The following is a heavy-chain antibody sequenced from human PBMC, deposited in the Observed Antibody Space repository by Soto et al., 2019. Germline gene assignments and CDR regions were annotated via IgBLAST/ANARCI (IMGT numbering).Heavy chain of an antibody. CDR2: ITPFNGNT. Sequence: SVKVSCKASGYTFTYRYLRWVRQAPGQALEWMGWITPFNGNTNYAQKFQDRVTITRGRSMSTAYMELSSLRSEDTAMYYCARSDEGDAFDIWGQGTMVTVSS. CDR1: GYTFTYRY. CDR3: ARSDEGDAFDI. V-gene: IGHV1-45*02. J-gene: IGHJ3*02.